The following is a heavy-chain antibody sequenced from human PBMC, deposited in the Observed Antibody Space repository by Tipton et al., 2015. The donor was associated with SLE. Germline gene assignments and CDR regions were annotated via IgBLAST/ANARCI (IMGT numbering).Heavy chain of an antibody. V-gene: IGHV4-39*07. Sequence: GLVKPSETLSLTCTVSGGSISSSSYSWGWIRQPPGKGLEWIGEINHSGSTNYNPSLKSRVTISVDTSKNQFSLKLSSVTAADTAVYYCARPGGYDILLGAFDIWGQGTMVTVSS. CDR2: INHSGST. CDR1: GGSISSSSYS. J-gene: IGHJ3*02. CDR3: ARPGGYDILLGAFDI. D-gene: IGHD3-9*01.